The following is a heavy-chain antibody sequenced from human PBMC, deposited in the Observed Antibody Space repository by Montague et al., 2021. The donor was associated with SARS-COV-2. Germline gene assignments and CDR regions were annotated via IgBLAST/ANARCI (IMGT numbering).Heavy chain of an antibody. V-gene: IGHV4-4*07. Sequence: SETLSLTCTVSGGSISTYYWSWIRQPAGKGLEWIGRIYTNETTNYNPSLKSRVTMSIDTAKNQFSLNLTSVTAADTAVYYCARVSSTALRGVIKTSGYYALDVWGHGTTVRVSS. J-gene: IGHJ6*02. D-gene: IGHD3-10*01. CDR3: ARVSSTALRGVIKTSGYYALDV. CDR2: IYTNETT. CDR1: GGSISTYY.